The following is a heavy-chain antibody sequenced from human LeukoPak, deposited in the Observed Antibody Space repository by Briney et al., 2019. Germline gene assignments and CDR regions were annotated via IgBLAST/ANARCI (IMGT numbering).Heavy chain of an antibody. CDR2: ISGSGGST. CDR1: GFTFSSYA. V-gene: IGHV3-23*01. J-gene: IGHJ4*02. Sequence: GGSLRLSCAASGFTFSSYAMSWVRQAPGKGLEWVSAISGSGGSTYYADSVKGRFTISRDNSKNTLYLQMNSLRAEDTAVYYCAKDREYDFWSGYYPMAYWGQGTLVTVSS. CDR3: AKDREYDFWSGYYPMAY. D-gene: IGHD3-3*01.